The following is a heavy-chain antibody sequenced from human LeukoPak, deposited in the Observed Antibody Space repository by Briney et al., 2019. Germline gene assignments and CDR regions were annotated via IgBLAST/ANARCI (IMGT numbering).Heavy chain of an antibody. CDR2: IKQDGSET. Sequence: GRSLRLSCAASGLTFSNYLMTWVRQAPGKGPEWVANIKQDGSETHYVDSVKGRFTISRHNAENSLYLQMNRLRVEDTAVYYCVTGDYWGQGTLVTVSS. CDR3: VTGDY. J-gene: IGHJ4*02. V-gene: IGHV3-7*05. CDR1: GLTFSNYL.